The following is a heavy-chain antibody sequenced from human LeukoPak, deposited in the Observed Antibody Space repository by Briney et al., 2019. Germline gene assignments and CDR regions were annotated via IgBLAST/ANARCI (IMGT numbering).Heavy chain of an antibody. J-gene: IGHJ4*02. CDR3: VRDSPGYGAYDFD. CDR2: IREDGSAK. CDR1: GFTFSDYY. D-gene: IGHD5-12*01. V-gene: IGHV3-7*01. Sequence: GGSLRLSCAASGFTFSDYYMSWVRQAPGKGLEWVANIREDGSAKYYVDSVKGRFTISRDNAKNSLYLQMNNLSAEDTAVYYCVRDSPGYGAYDFDWGQGTLVTVSS.